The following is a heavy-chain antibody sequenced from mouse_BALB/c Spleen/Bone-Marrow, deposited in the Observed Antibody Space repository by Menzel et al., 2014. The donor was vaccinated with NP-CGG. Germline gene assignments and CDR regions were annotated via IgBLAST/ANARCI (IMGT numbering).Heavy chain of an antibody. Sequence: QVQLQQPAADLARPGASVKMSCKPSGYTFTTYTMHWVKQRPGQGLGWIGYINPTTGYTEYNQKFKDKTTLTADKSSSTAYMQLSSLTSGDSAVYYCARSRYYGSSYWYFDVWGAGTTVTVSS. V-gene: IGHV1-4*02. J-gene: IGHJ1*01. CDR2: INPTTGYT. D-gene: IGHD1-1*01. CDR1: GYTFTTYT. CDR3: ARSRYYGSSYWYFDV.